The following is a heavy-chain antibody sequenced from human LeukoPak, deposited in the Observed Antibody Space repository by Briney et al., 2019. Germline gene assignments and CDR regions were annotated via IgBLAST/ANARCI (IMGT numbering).Heavy chain of an antibody. Sequence: ASVKVSCKASGYTFTGYYMHWVRQAPGQGLEGMGWINPNSGGTNYAQKFQGRVTMTRDTSISTVYMELSRLRSDDTAVYSCARDDAGWEYLDAFDIWGQGTMVTVSS. CDR2: INPNSGGT. CDR3: ARDDAGWEYLDAFDI. V-gene: IGHV1-2*02. J-gene: IGHJ3*02. D-gene: IGHD1-26*01. CDR1: GYTFTGYY.